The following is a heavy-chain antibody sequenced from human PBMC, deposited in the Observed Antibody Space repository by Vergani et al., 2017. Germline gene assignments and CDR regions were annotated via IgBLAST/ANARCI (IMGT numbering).Heavy chain of an antibody. Sequence: EVQVVETGGGLVQPGGSLRLSCVASGFSFNTYWMHWVRQVPGKGLMWVARIDEYGNRATYGDFETGRFTISRDNAKNTVFLQMNNLRAGDAGVYYCVRTEYCTGIACNTRFDSWGQGALVTVSS. CDR2: IDEYGNRA. V-gene: IGHV3-74*03. D-gene: IGHD2-8*02. J-gene: IGHJ5*01. CDR3: VRTEYCTGIACNTRFDS. CDR1: GFSFNTYW.